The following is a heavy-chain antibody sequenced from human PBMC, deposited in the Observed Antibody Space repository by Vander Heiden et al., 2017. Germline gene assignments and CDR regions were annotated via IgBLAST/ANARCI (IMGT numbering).Heavy chain of an antibody. J-gene: IGHJ4*02. CDR1: LGGSSRGGYY. CDR2: IYYSGST. CDR3: ARYAHKQLVDY. Sequence: PSHSLSLSCPFSLGGSSRGGYYWRWIRQHPGKGLEWSGYIYYSGSTYYNPSLKSRVTITVETSKNQFSLKLSSVTAADTAVYYCARYAHKQLVDYWGQGTLVTVSS. V-gene: IGHV4-31*03. D-gene: IGHD6-6*01.